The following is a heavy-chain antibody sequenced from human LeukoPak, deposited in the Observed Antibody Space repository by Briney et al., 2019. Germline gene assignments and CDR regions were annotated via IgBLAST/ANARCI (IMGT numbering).Heavy chain of an antibody. CDR1: GYSFTSYW. CDR2: IYPGGSDT. Sequence: GESLKISCKGSGYSFTSYWIAWVRQMPGKGLEWMGVIYPGGSDTRYSPSFQGQVTISADESISTAYLQWGSLKASDTAMYYCARQRYCSSTSCQRGFDPWGQGTLVTVSS. D-gene: IGHD2-2*01. V-gene: IGHV5-51*01. CDR3: ARQRYCSSTSCQRGFDP. J-gene: IGHJ5*02.